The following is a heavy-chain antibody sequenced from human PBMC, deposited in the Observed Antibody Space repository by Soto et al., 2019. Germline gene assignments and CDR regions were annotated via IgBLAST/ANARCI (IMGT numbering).Heavy chain of an antibody. V-gene: IGHV3-23*01. CDR2: ISGSGGST. CDR1: GFTFSSYA. J-gene: IGHJ6*02. Sequence: VGSLRLSCAASGFTFSSYAMSWVRQAPGKGLEWVSAISGSGGSTYYADSVKGRFTISRDNSKNTLYLQMNSLRAEDTAVYYCAKAVGYCSGGSCYLLYYYYGMDVWGQGTTVTVSS. CDR3: AKAVGYCSGGSCYLLYYYYGMDV. D-gene: IGHD2-15*01.